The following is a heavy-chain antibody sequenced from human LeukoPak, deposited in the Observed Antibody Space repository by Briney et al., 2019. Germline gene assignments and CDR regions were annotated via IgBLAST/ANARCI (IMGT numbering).Heavy chain of an antibody. CDR2: ISSSGSTI. CDR3: TRAEGFGELIGFDY. Sequence: PGGSLRLSCAASGFTFSSYEMNWVRQAPGKGLEWVSYISSSGSTIYYADSVKGRFTISRDNAKNSLYLQMNSLKTEDTAVYYCTRAEGFGELIGFDYWGQGTLVTVSS. D-gene: IGHD3-10*01. CDR1: GFTFSSYE. J-gene: IGHJ4*02. V-gene: IGHV3-48*03.